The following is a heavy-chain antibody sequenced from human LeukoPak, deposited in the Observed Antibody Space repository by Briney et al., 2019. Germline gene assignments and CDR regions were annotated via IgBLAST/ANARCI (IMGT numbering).Heavy chain of an antibody. CDR2: IIPIFGTA. V-gene: IGHV1-69*13. Sequence: ASVKVSCKASGGTFSSYAISWVRRAPGQGLEWMGGIIPIFGTASYAQKFQGRVTITADESTSTAYMELSSLRSEDTAVYYCARGKAVADYYYYYGMDVWGKGTTVTVSS. CDR3: ARGKAVADYYYYYGMDV. D-gene: IGHD6-19*01. J-gene: IGHJ6*04. CDR1: GGTFSSYA.